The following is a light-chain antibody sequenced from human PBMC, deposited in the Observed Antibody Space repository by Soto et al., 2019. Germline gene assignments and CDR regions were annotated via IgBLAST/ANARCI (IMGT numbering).Light chain of an antibody. CDR3: AAWDDSLSGWV. CDR2: RNN. V-gene: IGLV1-47*01. CDR1: SSNIGSNY. Sequence: QSVLTQPPSASGTPGQRVTISCSGSSSNIGSNYVYWYQQLPGTAPKLLIYRNNQRPSGVPDRFSGSKSGTSASLAISGLRSEDEDDYYCAAWDDSLSGWVFGGGTKLTV. J-gene: IGLJ3*02.